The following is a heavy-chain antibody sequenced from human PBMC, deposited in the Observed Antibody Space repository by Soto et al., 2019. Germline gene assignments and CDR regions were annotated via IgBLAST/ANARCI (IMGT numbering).Heavy chain of an antibody. V-gene: IGHV4-31*11. CDR1: GGPIRSGGFY. CDR3: ARGISVAGNAFDI. J-gene: IGHJ3*02. Sequence: PSETLSLTCAVSGGPIRSGGFYWSWIRQHPGKGLEWIGFIYYSGSAFYNPSLKSRLTISVDTSNNQFSLTLTSVTAADTAVYYCARGISVAGNAFDIWGQGTMVTVSS. CDR2: IYYSGSA. D-gene: IGHD6-19*01.